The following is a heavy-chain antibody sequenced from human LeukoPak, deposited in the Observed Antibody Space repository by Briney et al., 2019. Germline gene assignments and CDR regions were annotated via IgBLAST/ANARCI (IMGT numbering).Heavy chain of an antibody. CDR2: HSGYT. V-gene: IGHV4-34*13. D-gene: IGHD2-2*02. CDR3: ARALGYCSSTSCYIDY. Sequence: HSGYTTYNPSLKSRVTISVDTSKNQFSLKLSSVTAADTAVYYCARALGYCSSTSCYIDYWGQGTLVTVSS. J-gene: IGHJ4*02.